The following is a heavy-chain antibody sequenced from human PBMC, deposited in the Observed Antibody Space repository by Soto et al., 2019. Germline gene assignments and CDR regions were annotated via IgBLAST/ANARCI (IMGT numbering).Heavy chain of an antibody. Sequence: PGGSLRLSCAGSGFTFSSYAMSWVRQAPGKGLEWVSAISGSGGSTYYADSVKGRFTISRDNSKNTLYLQMNSLRAEDTAVYYCAKDKGVVVPAAMRVPFDYWGQGTLVTVSS. CDR3: AKDKGVVVPAAMRVPFDY. CDR1: GFTFSSYA. J-gene: IGHJ4*02. D-gene: IGHD2-2*01. V-gene: IGHV3-23*01. CDR2: ISGSGGST.